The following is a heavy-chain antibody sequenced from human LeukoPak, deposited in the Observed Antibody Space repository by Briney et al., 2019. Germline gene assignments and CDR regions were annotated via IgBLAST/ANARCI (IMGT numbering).Heavy chain of an antibody. CDR3: ASQGGNGDYGYYFDY. J-gene: IGHJ4*02. D-gene: IGHD4-17*01. CDR1: GYTFTGYY. V-gene: IGHV1-2*02. Sequence: ASVKVPCKASGYTFTGYYMHWVRQAPGQGLEWMGWINPNSGGTNYAQKFQGRVTMTRDTSISTAYMELSRLRSDDTAVYYCASQGGNGDYGYYFDYWGQGTLVTVSS. CDR2: INPNSGGT.